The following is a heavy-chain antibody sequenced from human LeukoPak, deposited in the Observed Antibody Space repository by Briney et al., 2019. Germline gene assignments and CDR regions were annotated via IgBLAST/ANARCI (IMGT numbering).Heavy chain of an antibody. CDR1: GYSFTGYY. J-gene: IGHJ5*02. Sequence: ASVKVSCKASGYSFTGYYMHWVRQAPGQGLEWMGWINPNSGDTKYAQKFQGRVTMTRDTSISTAYMELSRLRSDDTAVYYCAREPLRYFDWLSQNWFDPWGQGTLVTVSS. D-gene: IGHD3-9*01. CDR3: AREPLRYFDWLSQNWFDP. V-gene: IGHV1-2*02. CDR2: INPNSGDT.